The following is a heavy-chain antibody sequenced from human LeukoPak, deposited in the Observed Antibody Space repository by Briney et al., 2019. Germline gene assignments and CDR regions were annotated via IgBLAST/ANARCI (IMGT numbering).Heavy chain of an antibody. D-gene: IGHD5-12*01. J-gene: IGHJ4*02. CDR2: TYYRSKWSK. V-gene: IGHV6-1*01. Sequence: SQTLSLTCAISGDSVSSNSAAWNWIRQSPSRGLEWLGRTYYRSKWSKDYATSVKGRINIYPDTSKNQFSPQLNSVTPEDTAVYYCIREGGRYGGYDLDYWGQGTLVTVSS. CDR1: GDSVSSNSAA. CDR3: IREGGRYGGYDLDY.